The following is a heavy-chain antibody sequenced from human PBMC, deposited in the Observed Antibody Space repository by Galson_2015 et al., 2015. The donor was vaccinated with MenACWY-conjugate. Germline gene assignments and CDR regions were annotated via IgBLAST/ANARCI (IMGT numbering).Heavy chain of an antibody. CDR3: ARDSSYSHHSSSQLGNWFDP. V-gene: IGHV1-69*13. CDR1: GGTFSSYA. CDR2: IIPIFGTA. Sequence: SVKVSCKASGGTFSSYAISWVRQAPGQGLEWMGGIIPIFGTANYAQKFQGRVTITADESTSTAYMELSSLRSEDTAVYYCARDSSYSHHSSSQLGNWFDPWGQGTLVTVSS. D-gene: IGHD6-6*01. J-gene: IGHJ5*02.